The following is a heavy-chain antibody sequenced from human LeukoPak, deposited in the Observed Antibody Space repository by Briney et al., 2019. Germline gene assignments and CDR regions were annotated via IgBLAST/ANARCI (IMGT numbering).Heavy chain of an antibody. D-gene: IGHD3-22*01. CDR2: IYITGNT. J-gene: IGHJ4*02. V-gene: IGHV4-61*02. CDR1: GASISSGNYH. CDR3: AREGFVGSGFPGYYFDF. Sequence: PSQTLSLTCSVSGASISSGNYHWGWVRQPAGKGLEWIGRIYITGNTNYNPSLKDRVTISVDTSRNQVSLRLTSVTAADTATYFCAREGFVGSGFPGYYFDFWGPGTQVTVSS.